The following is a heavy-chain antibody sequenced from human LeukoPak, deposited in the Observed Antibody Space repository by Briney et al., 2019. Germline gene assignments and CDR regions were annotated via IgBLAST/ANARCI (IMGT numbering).Heavy chain of an antibody. CDR1: GFTFSSYA. D-gene: IGHD3-22*01. J-gene: IGHJ2*01. CDR3: AKDHAAVVVVITTPPPGWYFDL. CDR2: ISYDGSNK. Sequence: GRSLRLSCAASGFTFSSYAMHWVRQAPGKGLEWVAVISYDGSNKYYADSVKGRFTISRDNSKNTLYLQMNSLRAEDTAVYYCAKDHAAVVVVITTPPPGWYFDLWGRGILVTVSS. V-gene: IGHV3-30-3*01.